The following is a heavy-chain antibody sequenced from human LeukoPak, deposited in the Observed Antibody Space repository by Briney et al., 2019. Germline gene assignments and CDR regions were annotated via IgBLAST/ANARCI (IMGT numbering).Heavy chain of an antibody. J-gene: IGHJ4*02. CDR1: GGSISSYY. CDR3: ARALPSGYFDY. CDR2: IYYSGST. Sequence: SETLSLTCTVSGGSISSYYWSWIRQPPGKGLEWIGYIYYSGSTNYNPSLKSRVTISVDTSKNQFSLKLSSVTAADTAVYYCARALPSGYFDYWGQGTLVTVSS. V-gene: IGHV4-59*08.